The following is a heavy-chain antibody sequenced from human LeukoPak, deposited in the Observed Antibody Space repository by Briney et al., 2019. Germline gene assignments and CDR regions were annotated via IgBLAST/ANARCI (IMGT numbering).Heavy chain of an antibody. Sequence: GASVRVSSKASGYTFTIYDINWGRQAPGEGGERRGRMNAKRGKTGYAQKFQGRVTMTRNTSISTAYMELSSLRSEDTAVYYCARATYYYDSSGYYYDYYYGMDVWGQGTTVTVSS. CDR3: ARATYYYDSSGYYYDYYYGMDV. CDR2: MNAKRGKT. D-gene: IGHD3-22*01. CDR1: GYTFTIYD. J-gene: IGHJ6*02. V-gene: IGHV1-8*01.